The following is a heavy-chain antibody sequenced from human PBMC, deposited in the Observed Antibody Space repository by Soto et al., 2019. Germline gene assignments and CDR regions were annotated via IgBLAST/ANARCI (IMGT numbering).Heavy chain of an antibody. CDR3: ARGKGMEENYYYYGMDV. CDR1: GYSFSTHS. D-gene: IGHD1-1*01. CDR2: INGGNGNT. Sequence: GASAKVSCKASGYSFSTHSMHWVRQAPGQGLEWMGWINGGNGNTKYSQKFRDRVTITRDASASTGYMELSSLRSEDTAVYYCARGKGMEENYYYYGMDVWGQGTTVTVSS. J-gene: IGHJ6*02. V-gene: IGHV1-3*01.